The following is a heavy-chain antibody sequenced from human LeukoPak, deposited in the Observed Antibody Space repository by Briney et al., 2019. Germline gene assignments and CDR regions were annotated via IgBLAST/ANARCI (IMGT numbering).Heavy chain of an antibody. V-gene: IGHV4-4*07. J-gene: IGHJ5*02. D-gene: IGHD6-13*01. CDR3: AREGSSWYGNWFDP. CDR2: IYTSRST. CDR1: GGSISSYY. Sequence: SETLSLTCTVSGGSISSYYWSWLRQPAGKGLEWIGHIYTSRSTNYNPSLNSRVTMSVDTSKNQFSLKLSSVTAADTAVYYCAREGSSWYGNWFDPWGQGTLVTVSS.